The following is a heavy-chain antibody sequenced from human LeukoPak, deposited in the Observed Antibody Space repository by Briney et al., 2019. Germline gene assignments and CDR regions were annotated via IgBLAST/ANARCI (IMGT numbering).Heavy chain of an antibody. Sequence: SETLSLTCAVSGYSISSGYYWGWIRQPPGKGLEWIGGIYHSGNPYYNPSLKSRVTITVDTSKNQFSLRLRSVTAADTAVYYCARDPDMSSGWYYFDYWGQGTLVTVSS. D-gene: IGHD6-19*01. J-gene: IGHJ4*02. CDR3: ARDPDMSSGWYYFDY. V-gene: IGHV4-38-2*02. CDR2: IYHSGNP. CDR1: GYSISSGYY.